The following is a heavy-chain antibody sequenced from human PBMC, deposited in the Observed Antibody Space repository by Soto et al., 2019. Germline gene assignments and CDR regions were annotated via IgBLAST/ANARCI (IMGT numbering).Heavy chain of an antibody. Sequence: QVQLVESGGGVVQPGRSLRLSCAASGFTCSSYAMHWVLQAPGKGLEWVAVISYDGSNKYYAGSVKGRFTISRDNSKNTLYLQMNRLRAEDSAVYSCARWRPNSDLYYYGMDVWGQGTTVTV. CDR2: ISYDGSNK. D-gene: IGHD5-18*01. CDR3: ARWRPNSDLYYYGMDV. J-gene: IGHJ6*02. CDR1: GFTCSSYA. V-gene: IGHV3-30-3*01.